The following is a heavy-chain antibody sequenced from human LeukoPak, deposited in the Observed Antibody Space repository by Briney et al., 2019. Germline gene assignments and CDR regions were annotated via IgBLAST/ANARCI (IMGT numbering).Heavy chain of an antibody. CDR1: GGSISSSTYY. D-gene: IGHD2-15*01. CDR2: IYYSGST. J-gene: IGHJ4*02. CDR3: ARLIQSYCSGGSCYPGMTDY. Sequence: SETLSLTCIISGGSISSSTYYWGWIRQPPGKGLEWIGSIYYSGSTYYNPSLKSRVTTSVDTSKNQFSLKLSSVTAADTAVYYCARLIQSYCSGGSCYPGMTDYWGQGTLITVSS. V-gene: IGHV4-39*07.